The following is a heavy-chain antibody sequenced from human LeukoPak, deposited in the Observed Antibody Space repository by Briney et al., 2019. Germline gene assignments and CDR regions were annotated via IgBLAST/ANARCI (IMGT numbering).Heavy chain of an antibody. CDR2: IYPGDSDT. CDR1: GYSFTNYW. Sequence: GESLKISCKGSGYSFTNYWIGWVRQMPGKGLEWMGIIYPGDSDTRYSPSFQGQVTISADKSISTAYLQWSSLKASDTAMYYCARLPGNYYGSGSPTGYFDYWGQGTLVTVSS. J-gene: IGHJ4*02. D-gene: IGHD3-10*01. CDR3: ARLPGNYYGSGSPTGYFDY. V-gene: IGHV5-51*01.